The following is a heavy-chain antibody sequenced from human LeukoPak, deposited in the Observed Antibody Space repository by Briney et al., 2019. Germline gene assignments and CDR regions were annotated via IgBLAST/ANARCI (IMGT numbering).Heavy chain of an antibody. CDR1: GGTFSSYA. J-gene: IGHJ6*03. CDR2: VITIFGTA. CDR3: ARAPGLIREDYDILTGDYYYYMDV. D-gene: IGHD3-9*01. V-gene: IGHV1-69*05. Sequence: SVKLSCKASGGTFSSYAISWVRQAPGAGLEWMGGVITIFGTANYAQKFQGSVTITTDESTSTAYMELSSLRPEDTAVYYCARAPGLIREDYDILTGDYYYYMDVWGKGTTVTVSS.